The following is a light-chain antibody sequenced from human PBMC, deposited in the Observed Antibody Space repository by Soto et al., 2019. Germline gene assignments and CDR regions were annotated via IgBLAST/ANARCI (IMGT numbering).Light chain of an antibody. J-gene: IGKJ1*01. CDR1: QSVSSSY. CDR3: QQYGSSRT. V-gene: IGKV3-20*01. Sequence: EIVLTQSPGTLSLSPGERATLSCRASQSVSSSYLAWYQQKPGQAPRLLIYGASSRATGIPDRFSGSGSGTDFTLTISILEPEDFALYYCQQYGSSRTFGQGTKVEIK. CDR2: GAS.